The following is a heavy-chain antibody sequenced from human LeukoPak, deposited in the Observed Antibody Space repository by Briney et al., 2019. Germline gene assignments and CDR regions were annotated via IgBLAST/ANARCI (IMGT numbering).Heavy chain of an antibody. CDR1: GGSFSGYY. J-gene: IGHJ3*02. CDR2: INHSGST. Sequence: PSETLSLTCAVYGGSFSGYYWSWIRQPPGKGLEWIGEINHSGSTNYNPSLKSRVTISVDTSKNQFSLKLSSVTAADTAVYYCARVYCSGGSCYSYAFDIWGQGTMVTVSS. V-gene: IGHV4-34*01. CDR3: ARVYCSGGSCYSYAFDI. D-gene: IGHD2-15*01.